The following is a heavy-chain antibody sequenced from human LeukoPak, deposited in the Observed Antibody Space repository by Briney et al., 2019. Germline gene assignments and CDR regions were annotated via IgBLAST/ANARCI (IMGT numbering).Heavy chain of an antibody. CDR3: ARPLRGAAAGPDFDY. J-gene: IGHJ4*02. D-gene: IGHD6-13*01. CDR2: IYYSGST. V-gene: IGHV4-39*01. CDR1: GGSISSSSYY. Sequence: SETLSLTCTVSGGSISSSSYYWGWIRQPPGRGLEWIGSIYYSGSTYYNPSLKSRVTISVNTSKNQFSLKLSSVTAADTAVYYCARPLRGAAAGPDFDYWGQGTLVTVSS.